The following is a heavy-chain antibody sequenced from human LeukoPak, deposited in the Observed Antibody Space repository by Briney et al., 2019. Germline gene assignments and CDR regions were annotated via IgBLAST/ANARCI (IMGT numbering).Heavy chain of an antibody. J-gene: IGHJ4*02. Sequence: ASVKVSCKASGYTFTCYDINWVRQATGQGLEWMGWMNPNSGNTGYAQKFQGRVTMTRNTSISTAYMELSSLRSEDTAVYYCARPGYCSSTSCYAFDYWGQGTLVTVSS. CDR2: MNPNSGNT. CDR1: GYTFTCYD. CDR3: ARPGYCSSTSCYAFDY. V-gene: IGHV1-8*01. D-gene: IGHD2-2*03.